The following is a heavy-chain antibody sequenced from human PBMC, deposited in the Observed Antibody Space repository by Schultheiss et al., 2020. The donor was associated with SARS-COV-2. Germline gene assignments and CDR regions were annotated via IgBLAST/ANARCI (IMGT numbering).Heavy chain of an antibody. D-gene: IGHD2-15*01. CDR1: GGSISSYY. J-gene: IGHJ4*02. V-gene: IGHV4-4*07. Sequence: SETLSLTCTVSGGSISSYYWSWIRQPAGKGLEWIGRIYTSGSTNYNPSLKSRVTISVDTSKNQFSLKLSSVTAADTAVYYCASYPYCSGGSCYGIFDYWGQGTLVTVSS. CDR3: ASYPYCSGGSCYGIFDY. CDR2: IYTSGST.